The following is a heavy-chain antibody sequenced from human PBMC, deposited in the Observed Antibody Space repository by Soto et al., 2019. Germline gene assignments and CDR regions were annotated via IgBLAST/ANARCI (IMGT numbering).Heavy chain of an antibody. CDR2: LSYDGSNE. V-gene: IGHV3-30*18. CDR3: AKDRSATLYYYGMDV. J-gene: IGHJ6*02. CDR1: GFTFRRHG. Sequence: GGSLRLSCAASGFTFRRHGMHWVRQAPGKGLESVAILSYDGSNEYYADSVKGRFTISRDNSKNTLYLEMNNLRAEDMAVYYCAKDRSATLYYYGMDVWGQGTTVTVSS. D-gene: IGHD6-19*01.